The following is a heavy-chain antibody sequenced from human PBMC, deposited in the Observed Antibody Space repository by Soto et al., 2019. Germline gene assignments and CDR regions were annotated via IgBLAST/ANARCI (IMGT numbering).Heavy chain of an antibody. Sequence: SETLSLTCTVSGGSISSYYWSWIRQPPGKGLEWIGYIYYSGSTNYNPSLKSRVTISVDTSKNQFSLKLSSVTAADTAVYYCARARGAARHYWYYGMDVWGQGTTVTVSS. D-gene: IGHD6-6*01. J-gene: IGHJ6*02. CDR3: ARARGAARHYWYYGMDV. CDR2: IYYSGST. V-gene: IGHV4-59*08. CDR1: GGSISSYY.